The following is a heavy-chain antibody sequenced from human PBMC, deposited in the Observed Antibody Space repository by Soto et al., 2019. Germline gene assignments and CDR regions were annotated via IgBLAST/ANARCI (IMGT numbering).Heavy chain of an antibody. Sequence: PSETLSLTCAVYGGSFSAYYWSWIRQPPGKGLEWIGEINHSGGTSYNPSLKSRVTISVDTSKSQFSLKLTSVTAADRAVYYCARGSVDTVDSSGFYEYWGQVSPVIVTS. CDR1: GGSFSAYY. D-gene: IGHD3-22*01. CDR3: ARGSVDTVDSSGFYEY. CDR2: INHSGGT. V-gene: IGHV4-34*01. J-gene: IGHJ4*02.